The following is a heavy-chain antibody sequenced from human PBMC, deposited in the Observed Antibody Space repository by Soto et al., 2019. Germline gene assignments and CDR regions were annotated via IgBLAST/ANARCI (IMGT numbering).Heavy chain of an antibody. CDR2: ISYDGSNK. D-gene: IGHD3-3*01. CDR1: GFTFSSYG. Sequence: GGSLRLSCAASGFTFSSYGMHWVRQAPGKGLEWVAVISYDGSNKYYADSVKGRFTISRDNSKNTLYLQMNSLRAEDTAVYYCAKDRKEWLLLRYYYYGMDVWGQGTTVTVSS. CDR3: AKDRKEWLLLRYYYYGMDV. J-gene: IGHJ6*02. V-gene: IGHV3-30*18.